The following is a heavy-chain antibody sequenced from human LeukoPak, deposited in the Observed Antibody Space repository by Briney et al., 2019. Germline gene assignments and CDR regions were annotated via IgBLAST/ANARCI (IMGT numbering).Heavy chain of an antibody. CDR3: ARAILRSGQFYYYYMDV. D-gene: IGHD6-25*01. J-gene: IGHJ6*03. CDR2: IKQDGSEK. V-gene: IGHV3-7*01. Sequence: SGGSLRLSCAASGFTFSSYSMNWVRQAPGKGLEWVANIKQDGSEKYYVDSVKGRFTISRDNAKNSLYLQMNSLRAEDTAVYYCARAILRSGQFYYYYMDVWGKGTTVTVSS. CDR1: GFTFSSYS.